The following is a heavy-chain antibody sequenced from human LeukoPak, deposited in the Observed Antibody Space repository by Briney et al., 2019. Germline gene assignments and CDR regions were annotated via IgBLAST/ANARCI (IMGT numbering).Heavy chain of an antibody. J-gene: IGHJ4*02. CDR2: ISYDGRQK. Sequence: GGSLRLSCAASGFTFSEYAMHWVRQAPGKGLEWVAVISYDGRQKYYGDSVKGRFTISRDNAKNSLYLQMNSLRAEDTAVYYCAREVATQYYFDYWGQGTLVTVSS. V-gene: IGHV3-30-3*01. CDR3: AREVATQYYFDY. CDR1: GFTFSEYA. D-gene: IGHD5-12*01.